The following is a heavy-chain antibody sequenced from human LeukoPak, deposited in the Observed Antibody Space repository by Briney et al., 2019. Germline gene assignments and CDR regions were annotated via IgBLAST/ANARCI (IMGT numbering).Heavy chain of an antibody. Sequence: PGGSLRLSCAASGFTFSSYAMSWVRQAPGKGLEWVSAISGSGGSTYYADSVKGRFTISRDNSKNTLYLQMNSLRAEDTAVYYCAKVEYCSSTSCRYFDYWGQGTLVTVSS. D-gene: IGHD2-2*01. CDR3: AKVEYCSSTSCRYFDY. CDR1: GFTFSSYA. V-gene: IGHV3-23*01. CDR2: ISGSGGST. J-gene: IGHJ4*02.